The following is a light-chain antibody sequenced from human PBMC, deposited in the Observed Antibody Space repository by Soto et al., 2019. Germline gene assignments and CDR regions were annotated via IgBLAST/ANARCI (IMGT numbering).Light chain of an antibody. V-gene: IGKV3-20*01. CDR3: QQFINSPYMYI. CDR1: QDVGTNY. J-gene: IGKJ2*01. CDR2: GAS. Sequence: EVVLTQSPGTLSLSPGEGATLSCRSSQDVGTNYLAWYQQKPGQAPRLLIFGASSRASGVQGRFSGSGYGTDFTLTISRLEPEDYAVYYCQQFINSPYMYIFGQGTKLEI.